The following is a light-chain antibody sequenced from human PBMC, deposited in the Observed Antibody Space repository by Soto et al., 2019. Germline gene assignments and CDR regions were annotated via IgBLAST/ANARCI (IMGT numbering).Light chain of an antibody. CDR3: QKYNSAPHT. J-gene: IGKJ2*01. V-gene: IGKV1-27*01. CDR2: AAS. CDR1: QGISNY. Sequence: DIQMTQSPSSLSASVGDRVTITCRASQGISNYLAWYQQKPGKVPKLLIYAASTLQSGVPSRFSGNGSGTDFTLTIRSLQPEDVATYYCQKYNSAPHTFGQGTQLEIK.